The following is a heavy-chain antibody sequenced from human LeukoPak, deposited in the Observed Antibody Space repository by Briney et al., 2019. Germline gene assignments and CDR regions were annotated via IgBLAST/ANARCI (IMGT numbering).Heavy chain of an antibody. V-gene: IGHV4-31*03. CDR1: GGSISSGGYY. CDR3: VRAADEHDSSGQNPLFDY. Sequence: SETLSLTCTVSGGSISSGGYYWSWIRQHPGKGLEWIGYIYYSGSTYYNPSLKSRFTISVDTSKTQFSLKLSSVTAADTAVYYCVRAADEHDSSGQNPLFDYWGQGTLVTVSS. J-gene: IGHJ4*02. CDR2: IYYSGST. D-gene: IGHD3-22*01.